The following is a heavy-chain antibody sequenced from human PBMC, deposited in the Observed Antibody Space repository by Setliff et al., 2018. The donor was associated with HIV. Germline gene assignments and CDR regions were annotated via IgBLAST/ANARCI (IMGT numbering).Heavy chain of an antibody. CDR3: AREWELLLGY. J-gene: IGHJ4*02. D-gene: IGHD1-26*01. Sequence: ASVKVSCKASGYTFTSYAMNWVRQAPGRGLEWMGWISAYNGNTNYAQKLQGRVTMTRDTSTSTVYMELSSLRSEDTAVYYCAREWELLLGYWGQGTLVTVSS. CDR2: ISAYNGNT. CDR1: GYTFTSYA. V-gene: IGHV1-18*01.